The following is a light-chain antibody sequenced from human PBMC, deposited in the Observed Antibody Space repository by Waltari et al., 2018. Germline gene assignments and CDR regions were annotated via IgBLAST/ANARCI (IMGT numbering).Light chain of an antibody. CDR3: QQYFRGPIS. CDR1: ESLLSPSNNINH. CDR2: LTS. J-gene: IGKJ3*01. Sequence: DIVMTQSPYSLAVSLGERATITCHSSESLLSPSNNINHLPWYQQRPGQPPRLLIYLTSTRESGVPDRFSGSGSGTDFTLTISSLQTEDVATYFCQQYFRGPISFGPGTKLEMK. V-gene: IGKV4-1*01.